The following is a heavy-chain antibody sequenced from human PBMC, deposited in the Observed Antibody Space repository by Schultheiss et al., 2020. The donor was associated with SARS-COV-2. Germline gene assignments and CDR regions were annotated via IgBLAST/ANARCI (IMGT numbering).Heavy chain of an antibody. J-gene: IGHJ4*02. CDR2: IYYTGIT. D-gene: IGHD5-24*01. Sequence: SETLSLTCTVSGGSISSGNYYWSWIRQPPGKGLEQVGNIYYTGITKYSPSLKSRVTISIDTSKNQFSLKLGSVTAADTAVYFCARATRVESLFSVRGGSFDFWGRGALVTVSS. V-gene: IGHV4-61*01. CDR1: GGSISSGNYY. CDR3: ARATRVESLFSVRGGSFDF.